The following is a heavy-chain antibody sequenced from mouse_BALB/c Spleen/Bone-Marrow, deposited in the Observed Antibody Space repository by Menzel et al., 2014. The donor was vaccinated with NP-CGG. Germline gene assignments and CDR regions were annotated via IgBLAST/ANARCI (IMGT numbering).Heavy chain of an antibody. CDR3: TRRDYAMDY. Sequence: VQLQQSGVELVRPGTSVKLSCKASGYTFTRYWINWVKQTPGQGPEWIGNIYPSDSYTNYNQKFKDKATLTVDKSSSTADVQLSSPTSKDSAVYYCTRRDYAMDYWGQGTSVTVSS. J-gene: IGHJ4*01. CDR2: IYPSDSYT. V-gene: IGHV1-69*02. CDR1: GYTFTRYW.